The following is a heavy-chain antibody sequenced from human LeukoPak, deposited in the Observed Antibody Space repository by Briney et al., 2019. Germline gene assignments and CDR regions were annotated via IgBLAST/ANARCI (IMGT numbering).Heavy chain of an antibody. CDR2: INESGST. Sequence: SETLSLTCAVYGGSFSGYYWSWIRQPPGKGLEWIGEINESGSTNYNPSLKSRVTISGNTSKNEFSLRLSSVTAADTAVYYCVSRCRGFSGYNSDYWGQGTLVTVSS. CDR1: GGSFSGYY. V-gene: IGHV4-34*01. J-gene: IGHJ4*02. CDR3: VSRCRGFSGYNSDY. D-gene: IGHD5-12*01.